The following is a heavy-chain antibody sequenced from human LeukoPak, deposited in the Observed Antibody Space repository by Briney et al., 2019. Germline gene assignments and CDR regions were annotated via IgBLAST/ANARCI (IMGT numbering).Heavy chain of an antibody. CDR3: ARDRPPGDYGMDV. CDR1: GFTFSSYG. CDR2: IWYDGSNK. J-gene: IGHJ6*02. D-gene: IGHD6-6*01. V-gene: IGHV3-33*01. Sequence: GRSLRLSCAASGFTFSSYGMHWVRQAPGKGLERVAVIWYDGSNKYYADSVKGRFTISRDNSKNTLYLQMNSLRAEDTAVYYCARDRPPGDYGMDVWGQGTTVTVSS.